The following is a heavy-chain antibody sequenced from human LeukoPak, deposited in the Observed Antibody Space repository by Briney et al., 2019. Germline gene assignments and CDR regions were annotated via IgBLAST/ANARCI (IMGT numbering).Heavy chain of an antibody. CDR3: AKGPKGMAVAGTGWFDP. J-gene: IGHJ5*02. D-gene: IGHD6-19*01. V-gene: IGHV3-23*01. Sequence: GGSLRLSCAASGLTFSNYGMSWVRQAPGKGLEWVSAISGSGGNTYYADSAKGRFTISRDNSKNSLYLQMNSLRAEDTALYYCAKGPKGMAVAGTGWFDPWGQGTLVTVSS. CDR2: ISGSGGNT. CDR1: GLTFSNYG.